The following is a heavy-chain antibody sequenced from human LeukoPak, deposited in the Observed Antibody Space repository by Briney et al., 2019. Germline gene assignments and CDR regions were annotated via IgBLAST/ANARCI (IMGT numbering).Heavy chain of an antibody. CDR3: AISRDYGDYYLDS. D-gene: IGHD4-17*01. V-gene: IGHV1-2*06. J-gene: IGHJ4*02. Sequence: ASVKVSCKASGYIFTGCYLHWVRQALGQGLEWMGRINPVTGGTDYAQNFQGRVTVTRDTSISTAYMEVSRLTSDDAAVYFCAISRDYGDYYLDSWGQGTLVTVSS. CDR2: INPVTGGT. CDR1: GYIFTGCY.